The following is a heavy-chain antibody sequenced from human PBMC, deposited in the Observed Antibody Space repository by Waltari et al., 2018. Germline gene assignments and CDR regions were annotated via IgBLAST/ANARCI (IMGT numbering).Heavy chain of an antibody. CDR3: ARGGNVVVILAATLDY. CDR2: ISFDGAKI. Sequence: QVQLVESGGGVVQPGRSLRLSCAASGFTVNNFAMPWVRQAPGKGLEWVALISFDGAKIYYTDSVRGRFTISRDNSKNTLYLQMESLKPEDTGVYYCARGGNVVVILAATLDYWGQGALVTVSS. J-gene: IGHJ4*02. V-gene: IGHV3-30-3*01. CDR1: GFTVNNFA. D-gene: IGHD2-15*01.